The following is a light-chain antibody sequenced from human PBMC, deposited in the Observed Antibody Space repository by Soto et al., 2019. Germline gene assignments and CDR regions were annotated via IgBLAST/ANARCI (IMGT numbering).Light chain of an antibody. CDR1: QGISNR. Sequence: DVQMTQSPSTLSASVGDRVTITCRASQGISNRVAWYQQKPGKATKLLIYQASRLKSGVPSRFGGGGSGTEFGLTIPSLQPDDFASCFCQQYNRHWTFGQGTKGEI. CDR3: QQYNRHWT. CDR2: QAS. V-gene: IGKV1-5*03. J-gene: IGKJ1*01.